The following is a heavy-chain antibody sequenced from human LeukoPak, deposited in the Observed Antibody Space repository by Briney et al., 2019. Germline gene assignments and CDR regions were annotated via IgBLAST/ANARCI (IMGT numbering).Heavy chain of an antibody. J-gene: IGHJ6*02. CDR2: ISAYNGNT. V-gene: IGHV1-18*01. Sequence: ASVKVSCKSSGYTVTSYGIIWVRQAPGQGLEWMGWISAYNGNTNYAQKLQGRVTVTTDTSTSTAYMELRSLRSDDTAVYYCARDRTFDYGDYVYYYGMDVWGQGTTVTVSS. CDR3: ARDRTFDYGDYVYYYGMDV. D-gene: IGHD4-17*01. CDR1: GYTVTSYG.